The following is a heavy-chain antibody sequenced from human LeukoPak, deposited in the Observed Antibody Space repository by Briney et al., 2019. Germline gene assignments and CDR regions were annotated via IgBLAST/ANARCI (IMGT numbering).Heavy chain of an antibody. D-gene: IGHD5-24*01. CDR1: GFTFSSYG. J-gene: IGHJ4*02. V-gene: IGHV3-30*18. CDR3: AKDRRRDGYKYYFDY. CDR2: ISYDGSNK. Sequence: GSLRLSCAASGFTFSSYGMYWVRQAPGKGLEWVAVISYDGSNKYYADSVKGRFTISRDNSKNTLYLQMNSLRAEDTAVYYCAKDRRRDGYKYYFDYWGQGTLVTVSS.